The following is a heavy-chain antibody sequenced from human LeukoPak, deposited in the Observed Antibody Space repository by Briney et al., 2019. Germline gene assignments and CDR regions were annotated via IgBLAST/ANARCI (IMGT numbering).Heavy chain of an antibody. J-gene: IGHJ4*02. V-gene: IGHV3-64*01. CDR3: AKDGFGELGSYFDY. Sequence: AGSLRLSCAAYGFTFSNNAMYWVSQAPGKGLEYVSATSTNGGRTFYANSVKGRFTISGDNSKNTLYLQMGSLTAEDMAIYYGAKDGFGELGSYFDYWGQGTLVTVSS. CDR2: TSTNGGRT. CDR1: GFTFSNNA. D-gene: IGHD3-10*01.